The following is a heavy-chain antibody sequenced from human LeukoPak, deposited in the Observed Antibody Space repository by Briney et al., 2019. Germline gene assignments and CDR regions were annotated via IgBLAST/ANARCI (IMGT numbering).Heavy chain of an antibody. CDR3: ARVRHSLDIVVVPAGAEDY. CDR1: GFTFSSYS. J-gene: IGHJ4*02. CDR2: ISSSSSTI. D-gene: IGHD2-2*01. Sequence: GGSLRLSCAASGFTFSSYSMNWVRQAPGKGLEWVSYISSSSSTIYYADSVKGRFTISRDNAKNSLYLQMNSLRAEDTAVYYCARVRHSLDIVVVPAGAEDYWGQGTLVTVSS. V-gene: IGHV3-48*01.